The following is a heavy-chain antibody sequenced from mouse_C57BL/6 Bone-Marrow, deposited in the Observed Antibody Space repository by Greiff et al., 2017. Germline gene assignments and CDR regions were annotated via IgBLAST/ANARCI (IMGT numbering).Heavy chain of an antibody. Sequence: VQLQQPGAELVKPGASVKVSCKASGYTFTSYWMHWVKQRPGQGLEWIGRIHPSDSDTNYNQKFKGKATLTVDTSSSTAYMQLSSLTSEDSAVYYCATYYYGSSSRAMDYWGQGTSVTVSS. CDR2: IHPSDSDT. J-gene: IGHJ4*01. V-gene: IGHV1-74*01. CDR1: GYTFTSYW. D-gene: IGHD1-1*01. CDR3: ATYYYGSSSRAMDY.